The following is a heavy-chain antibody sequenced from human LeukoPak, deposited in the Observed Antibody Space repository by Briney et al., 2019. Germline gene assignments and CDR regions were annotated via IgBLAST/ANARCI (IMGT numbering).Heavy chain of an antibody. CDR2: ISGNGGST. CDR3: ARVRARDGIDI. CDR1: GVTFSSYA. D-gene: IGHD3-10*01. Sequence: GGSLRLSCAASGVTFSSYAMHWVRQAPGKGLEYVSDISGNGGSTYYANSVKGRFTISRDDSKNTLYLQMGGLRAEDMAVYYCARVRARDGIDIWGQGTMVTVSS. J-gene: IGHJ3*02. V-gene: IGHV3-64*01.